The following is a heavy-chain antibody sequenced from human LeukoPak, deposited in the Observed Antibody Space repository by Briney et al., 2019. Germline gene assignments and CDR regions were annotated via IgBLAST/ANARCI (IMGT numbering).Heavy chain of an antibody. CDR3: AKVGFSEMEWLLYSDH. V-gene: IGHV3-23*01. Sequence: GGSLRLSCAASGFTFSTYAMNWVRPAPRKGLEWVSTICGSGVSTYSADSVKGRFTISRANSKNTLYLQMNSLRAEDTAVYYCAKVGFSEMEWLLYSDHWGQGTLVTVSS. CDR2: ICGSGVST. D-gene: IGHD3-3*01. J-gene: IGHJ4*02. CDR1: GFTFSTYA.